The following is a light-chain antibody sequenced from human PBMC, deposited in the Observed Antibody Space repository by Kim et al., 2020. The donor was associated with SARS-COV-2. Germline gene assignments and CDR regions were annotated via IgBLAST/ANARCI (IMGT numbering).Light chain of an antibody. Sequence: SSTISCTGTRSDVESYNLVSWYQQHTGKAPKVMIYEVSKRPSGVSKRCSGSKCGNTASLTSSGLQAEDEADYYCCSYAGSSTYVVCGGGPQLTVL. V-gene: IGLV2-23*02. CDR3: CSYAGSSTYVV. CDR1: RSDVESYNL. J-gene: IGLJ2*01. CDR2: EVS.